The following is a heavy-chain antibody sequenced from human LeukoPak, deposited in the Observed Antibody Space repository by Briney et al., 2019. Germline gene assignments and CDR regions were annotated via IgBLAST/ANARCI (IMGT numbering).Heavy chain of an antibody. CDR2: ISWNSGSI. J-gene: IGHJ4*02. V-gene: IGHV3-9*01. CDR1: GFTFDDYA. D-gene: IGHD4-17*01. CDR3: AKDMGHDYGDYGLDY. Sequence: GGSLRLPCAASGFTFDDYAMHWVRQAPGKGLEWVSGISWNSGSIGYADSVKGRFTISRDNAKNSLYLQMNSLRAEDTALYYCAKDMGHDYGDYGLDYWGQGTLVTVSS.